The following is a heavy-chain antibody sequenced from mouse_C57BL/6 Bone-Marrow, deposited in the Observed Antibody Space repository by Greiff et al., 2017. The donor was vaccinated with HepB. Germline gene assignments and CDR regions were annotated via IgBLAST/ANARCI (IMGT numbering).Heavy chain of an antibody. Sequence: VQLQQSGPELVKPGASVKISCKASGYTFTDYYMNWVKQSHGKSLEWIGDINPNNGGTSYNQKFKGKATLTVDKSSSTAYMELRSLTSEDSAVYYCARGYSNNDYWGQGTTLTVSS. CDR1: GYTFTDYY. D-gene: IGHD2-5*01. CDR2: INPNNGGT. CDR3: ARGYSNNDY. V-gene: IGHV1-26*01. J-gene: IGHJ2*01.